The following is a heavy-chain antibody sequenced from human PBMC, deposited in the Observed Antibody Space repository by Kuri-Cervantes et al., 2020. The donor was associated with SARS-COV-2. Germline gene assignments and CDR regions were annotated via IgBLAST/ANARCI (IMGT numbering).Heavy chain of an antibody. CDR2: ISYDGSNK. J-gene: IGHJ4*02. V-gene: IGHV3-30*18. CDR3: AKDRVLFDWGIVGATGCDY. Sequence: SCAASGFTFSSYGMHWVRQAPGKGLEWVAVISYDGSNKYYADSVKGRFTISRDNSKNTLYLQMNSLRAEDTAVCYCAKDRVLFDWGIVGATGCDYWGQGTLVTVSS. CDR1: GFTFSSYG. D-gene: IGHD1-26*01.